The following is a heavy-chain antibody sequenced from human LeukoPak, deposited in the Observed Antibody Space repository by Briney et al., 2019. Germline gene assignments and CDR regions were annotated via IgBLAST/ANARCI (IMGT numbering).Heavy chain of an antibody. Sequence: GGSLRLSCAASGFTVSSNYMSWVRQAPGKGLEWVSVIYSGGSTYYADSVKGRFTISRDNSKNTLYLQMNSLRAEDTAVYYCARAMTTVTPWDYWGQGTLVTVSP. V-gene: IGHV3-66*01. CDR3: ARAMTTVTPWDY. J-gene: IGHJ4*02. D-gene: IGHD4-17*01. CDR1: GFTVSSNY. CDR2: IYSGGST.